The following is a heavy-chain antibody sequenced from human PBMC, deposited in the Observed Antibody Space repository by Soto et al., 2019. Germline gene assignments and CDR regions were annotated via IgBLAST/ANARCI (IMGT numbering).Heavy chain of an antibody. CDR2: IWYDGSDK. CDR1: GFTFSSYG. D-gene: IGHD3-10*01. J-gene: IGHJ6*02. Sequence: GGSLRLSCAASGFTFSSYGMHWVRQAPGKGLEWVAVIWYDGSDKYYADSVKGRFTISRDNSTESVSLQINSLRSEDTGVYYCARESLSFGSALDVWGQGTTVTVSS. V-gene: IGHV3-33*08. CDR3: ARESLSFGSALDV.